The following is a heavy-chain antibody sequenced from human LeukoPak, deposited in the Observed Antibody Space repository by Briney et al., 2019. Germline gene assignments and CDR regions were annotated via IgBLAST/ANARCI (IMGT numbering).Heavy chain of an antibody. Sequence: EASVKVSCKASGYTFTSYGISWVRQAPGQGLEWMGWISAYNGNTNYAQKLQGRVTMTTDTSTSTAYMELRSLRSDDTAVYYCARAYYDSSGYYRGGVGYWGQGTLVTVSS. CDR1: GYTFTSYG. J-gene: IGHJ4*02. V-gene: IGHV1-18*01. D-gene: IGHD3-22*01. CDR3: ARAYYDSSGYYRGGVGY. CDR2: ISAYNGNT.